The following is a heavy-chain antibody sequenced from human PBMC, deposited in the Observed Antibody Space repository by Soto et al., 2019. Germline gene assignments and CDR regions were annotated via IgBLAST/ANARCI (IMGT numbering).Heavy chain of an antibody. CDR1: GDSVSSNSAA. CDR3: ARGEQYSGRIFDY. V-gene: IGHV6-1*01. J-gene: IGHJ4*02. D-gene: IGHD1-26*01. Sequence: SQTLSLTCGISGDSVSSNSAAWNWLRQSPSRGLEWLGRTYYRSKWYNDYAVSVESQITINPDTSKNHFSLQLNFVTPEDTAVYFCARGEQYSGRIFDYWGQGTLVTVSS. CDR2: TYYRSKWYN.